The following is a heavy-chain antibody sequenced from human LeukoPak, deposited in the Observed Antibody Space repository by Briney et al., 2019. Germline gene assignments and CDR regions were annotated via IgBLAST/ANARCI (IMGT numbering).Heavy chain of an antibody. D-gene: IGHD2-2*01. Sequence: SETLSLTCAVYGGSFSGYYWSWIRQPPGKGLEWIGEINHSGSTNYNPSLKSRVTISVDTSKNQFSLKLSSVTAADTAVYYCARRPMWSLRQYCSSTSCYSWFDPWGQGTLVTVSS. CDR2: INHSGST. V-gene: IGHV4-34*01. J-gene: IGHJ5*02. CDR1: GGSFSGYY. CDR3: ARRPMWSLRQYCSSTSCYSWFDP.